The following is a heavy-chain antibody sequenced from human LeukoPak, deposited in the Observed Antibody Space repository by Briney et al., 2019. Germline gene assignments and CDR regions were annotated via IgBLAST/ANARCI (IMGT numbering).Heavy chain of an antibody. CDR3: ARDVY. J-gene: IGHJ4*02. CDR1: GFTVSSYY. CDR2: INQDGSEK. V-gene: IGHV3-7*01. Sequence: GGSLRLSCAASGFTVSSYYMSWVRQAPGKGPEWVANINQDGSEKYYVDSVKGRFTISRDHAKNSLFLQMNSLRAEDTAVYYCARDVYWGQGTLVTVSS.